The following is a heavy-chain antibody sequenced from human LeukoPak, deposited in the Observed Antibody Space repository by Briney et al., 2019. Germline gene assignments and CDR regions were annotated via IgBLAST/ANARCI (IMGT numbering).Heavy chain of an antibody. V-gene: IGHV1-69*13. Sequence: GASVKVSCKASGYTFTSYGISWVRQAPGQGLEWMGGIIPIFGTANYAQKFQGRVTITADESTSTAYMELSSLRSEDTAVYYCAREPVGATSPYFDYWGQGTLVTVSS. CDR1: GYTFTSYG. CDR2: IIPIFGTA. CDR3: AREPVGATSPYFDY. D-gene: IGHD1-26*01. J-gene: IGHJ4*02.